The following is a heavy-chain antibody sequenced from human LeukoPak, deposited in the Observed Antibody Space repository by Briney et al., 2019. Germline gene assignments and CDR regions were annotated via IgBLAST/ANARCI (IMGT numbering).Heavy chain of an antibody. J-gene: IGHJ4*02. V-gene: IGHV3-30-3*01. CDR1: GFTFSSYA. Sequence: GGSLRLSCAASGFTFSSYAMHWVRQAPGKGLEWVAVISYDGSNKYYADSVKGRFTISRDNSKNTLYLQMNSLRAEDTAVYYCAIYGSESYGDYWGQGTLVTVSS. CDR2: ISYDGSNK. D-gene: IGHD3-10*01. CDR3: AIYGSESYGDY.